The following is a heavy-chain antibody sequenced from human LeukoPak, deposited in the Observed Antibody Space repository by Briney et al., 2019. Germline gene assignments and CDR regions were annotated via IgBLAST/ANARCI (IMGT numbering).Heavy chain of an antibody. D-gene: IGHD6-19*01. CDR3: AREVENTSGWYSHFDY. CDR2: INWSGGST. Sequence: PGGSLRLSCAASGFTFDDYGMSWVRQAPGKGLEWVSGINWSGGSTGYADSVKGRFTISRDDAKNSLYLQMNSLRAEDTAVYYCAREVENTSGWYSHFDYWGQGTLVTVSS. V-gene: IGHV3-20*04. CDR1: GFTFDDYG. J-gene: IGHJ4*02.